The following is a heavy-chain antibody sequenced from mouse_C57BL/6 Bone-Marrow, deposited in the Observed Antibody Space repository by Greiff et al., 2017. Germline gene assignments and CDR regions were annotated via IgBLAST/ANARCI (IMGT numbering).Heavy chain of an antibody. J-gene: IGHJ4*01. Sequence: QVQLQQSGAELVRPGTSVKVSCKASGYAFTNYLIEWVKQRPGQGLEWIGLINPGSGGTKYNEKFKGKATLTADTSSRTAYMQLSSLTSEDSAVYCCARWGLRRGNYAMDYWGQGTSVTVSS. D-gene: IGHD2-2*01. CDR2: INPGSGGT. CDR1: GYAFTNYL. V-gene: IGHV1-54*01. CDR3: ARWGLRRGNYAMDY.